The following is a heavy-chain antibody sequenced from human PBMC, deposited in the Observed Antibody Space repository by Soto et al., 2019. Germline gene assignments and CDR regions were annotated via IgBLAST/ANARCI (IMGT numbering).Heavy chain of an antibody. CDR2: ISSSSGTI. J-gene: IGHJ4*02. CDR1: RFTFSSYS. CDR3: AREGWPFDY. Sequence: EVQLVESGGGLVQPGGSLRLSCAASRFTFSSYSMHWVRQAPGKGLEWVSYISSSSGTIYYADSVKDRFTISRDNAKNSLYLQMNSLRAEDTAVYYCAREGWPFDYWGRATLVTVSS. V-gene: IGHV3-48*01.